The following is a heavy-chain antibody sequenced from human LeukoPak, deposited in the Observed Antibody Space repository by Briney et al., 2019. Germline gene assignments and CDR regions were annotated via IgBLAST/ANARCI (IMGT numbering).Heavy chain of an antibody. Sequence: GGSLRLSCAASGFTFSSYWMHWVRQAPGKGLEWVAVISYDGSNKYYADSVKGRFTISRDNSKNTLYLQMNSLRAEDTAVYYCARSIAARFLGYFDYWGQGTLVTVSS. CDR1: GFTFSSYW. CDR2: ISYDGSNK. CDR3: ARSIAARFLGYFDY. V-gene: IGHV3-30*19. J-gene: IGHJ4*02. D-gene: IGHD6-6*01.